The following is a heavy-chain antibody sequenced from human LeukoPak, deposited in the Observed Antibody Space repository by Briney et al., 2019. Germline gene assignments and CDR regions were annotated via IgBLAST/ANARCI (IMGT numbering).Heavy chain of an antibody. J-gene: IGHJ3*02. V-gene: IGHV3-21*01. CDR1: GFTFSSYS. D-gene: IGHD3-22*01. CDR2: ISSSSSYI. Sequence: GGSLRLSCAASGFTFSSYSMNWVRQAPGKGLEWVSSISSSSSYIYYADSVKGRFTISRDNAKNSLYLQMNSLRAEDTAGYYCARERGYYFDPFDIWGQGTMVTVSS. CDR3: ARERGYYFDPFDI.